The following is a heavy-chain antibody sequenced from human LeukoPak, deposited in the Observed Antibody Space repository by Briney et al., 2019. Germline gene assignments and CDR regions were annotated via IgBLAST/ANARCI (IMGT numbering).Heavy chain of an antibody. J-gene: IGHJ4*02. D-gene: IGHD3-10*01. V-gene: IGHV5-51*01. CDR3: ATTYYYGSGSYYGPFDY. CDR2: IYPGDSDT. Sequence: RGESLKISCKGSGYSFTSYWIGWERQMPGKGLEWMGIIYPGDSDTRYSPSFQGQVTISADKSISTAYLQWSSLKASDTAMYYCATTYYYGSGSYYGPFDYWGQGTLVTVSS. CDR1: GYSFTSYW.